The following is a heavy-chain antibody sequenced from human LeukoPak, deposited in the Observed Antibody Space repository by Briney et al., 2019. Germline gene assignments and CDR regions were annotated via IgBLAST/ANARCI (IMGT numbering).Heavy chain of an antibody. Sequence: PGRSLRLSCAASGFTFSSYGMHWVRQAPGKGLEWVAVISYDGSNKYYADSVKGRFTISRDNSKNTLYLQMNSLRAEDTAVYYCAKSRPRFGVLLASWGQGTLVTVSS. CDR3: AKSRPRFGVLLAS. J-gene: IGHJ4*02. V-gene: IGHV3-30*18. D-gene: IGHD3-10*01. CDR1: GFTFSSYG. CDR2: ISYDGSNK.